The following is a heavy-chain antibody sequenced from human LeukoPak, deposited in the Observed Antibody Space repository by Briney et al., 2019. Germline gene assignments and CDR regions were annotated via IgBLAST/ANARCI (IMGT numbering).Heavy chain of an antibody. Sequence: PGGSLRLSCAAPGFAFNNYAISWVRQAPGKGLEWVSVISGSGGTTFYADPVKGRFTITRDNSSNTLYLQMNSLRVGDTAIYYCAKGRTVLNDALDVWGQGTMVTVSS. CDR1: GFAFNNYA. CDR3: AKGRTVLNDALDV. CDR2: ISGSGGTT. V-gene: IGHV3-23*01. D-gene: IGHD4-11*01. J-gene: IGHJ3*01.